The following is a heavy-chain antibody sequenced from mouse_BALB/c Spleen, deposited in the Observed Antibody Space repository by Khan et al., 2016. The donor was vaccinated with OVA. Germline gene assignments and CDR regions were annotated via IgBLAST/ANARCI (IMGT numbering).Heavy chain of an antibody. J-gene: IGHJ3*01. V-gene: IGHV1-9*01. D-gene: IGHD2-2*01. Sequence: QVQLQQSGGDLMKPGASVKISCKATGYTFSSYWIEWVKQRPGHGLEWIGQIFPGSVSTTYNEKFKSKATFTADTSSNTAYMQLSSLTSEDSAVYYCARGGYGGFAYWGQGTLVTGSA. CDR2: IFPGSVST. CDR1: GYTFSSYW. CDR3: ARGGYGGFAY.